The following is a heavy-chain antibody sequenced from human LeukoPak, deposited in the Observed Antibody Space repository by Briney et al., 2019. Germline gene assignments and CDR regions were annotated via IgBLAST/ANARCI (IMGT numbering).Heavy chain of an antibody. Sequence: PGGSLRLSCAASGFIFSSYGMHWVRQAPGKGLEWVAFIRDGGSNKYHADSVKGRLTISRDNSKNTLYLEMNSLRDEDTAVYYCAKAYGGNSGAFDLWGQGTMVTVSS. CDR2: IRDGGSNK. CDR3: AKAYGGNSGAFDL. V-gene: IGHV3-30*02. D-gene: IGHD4-23*01. J-gene: IGHJ3*01. CDR1: GFIFSSYG.